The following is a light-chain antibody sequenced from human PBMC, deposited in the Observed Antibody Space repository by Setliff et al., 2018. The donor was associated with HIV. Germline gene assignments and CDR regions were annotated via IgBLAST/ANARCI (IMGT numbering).Light chain of an antibody. J-gene: IGLJ1*01. CDR3: CSYTSANTYV. Sequence: QSVLTQPASVSGSPGQSITISCSGTSSDIGSYNYVSWYQQHPGKAPKLMIYDVSQRPSRDSSRFSGSKPGDTASLTISGLQAEDEADYYCCSYTSANTYVFGTGTKVTVL. V-gene: IGLV2-14*03. CDR1: SSDIGSYNY. CDR2: DVS.